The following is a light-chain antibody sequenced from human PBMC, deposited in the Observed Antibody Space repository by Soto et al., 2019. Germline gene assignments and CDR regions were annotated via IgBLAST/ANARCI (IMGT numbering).Light chain of an antibody. V-gene: IGKV1-9*01. CDR3: QQISTYPAT. J-gene: IGKJ1*01. Sequence: IQLTQSPSSLSASVGDRVTITCRASQGISSYLAWYQQKPGKVPELLIYAASTLQSGVPSRFSGSGSGTDFTLTISSLQPEDFATYYCQQISTYPATFGQGTKVDIK. CDR2: AAS. CDR1: QGISSY.